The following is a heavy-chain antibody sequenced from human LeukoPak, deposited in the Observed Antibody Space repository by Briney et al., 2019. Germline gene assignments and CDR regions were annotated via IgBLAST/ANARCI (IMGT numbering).Heavy chain of an antibody. Sequence: QPGGSLRLSCAASGFTFSSYWMHWVRQAPGKGLEWVSGVTPSGDPTYYADSVKGRFIISRDNSKNTMYLQMNSLRAEDTGVYYCAKDSGWIQFIDWGQGTPVTVSS. D-gene: IGHD5-24*01. CDR2: VTPSGDPT. CDR1: GFTFSSYW. J-gene: IGHJ4*02. CDR3: AKDSGWIQFID. V-gene: IGHV3-23*01.